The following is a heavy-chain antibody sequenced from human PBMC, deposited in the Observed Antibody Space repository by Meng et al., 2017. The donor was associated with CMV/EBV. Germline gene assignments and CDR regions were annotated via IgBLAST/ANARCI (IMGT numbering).Heavy chain of an antibody. J-gene: IGHJ5*02. CDR2: IRYDGSNK. D-gene: IGHD3-3*01. V-gene: IGHV3-30*02. Sequence: GGPLRLSCAASGFTFSSYGMHWVRQAPGKGLEWVAFIRYDGSNKYYADSVKGRFTISRDNSKNTLYLQMNSLRAEDTAVYYCAKDGGGVITIFGVANPTGGFDPWGQGTLVTVSS. CDR1: GFTFSSYG. CDR3: AKDGGGVITIFGVANPTGGFDP.